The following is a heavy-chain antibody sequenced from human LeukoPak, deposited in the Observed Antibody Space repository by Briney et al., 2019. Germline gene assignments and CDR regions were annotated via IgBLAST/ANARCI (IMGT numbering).Heavy chain of an antibody. J-gene: IGHJ5*02. CDR2: IYYSGST. CDR1: GGYISSYY. V-gene: IGHV4-59*01. CDR3: ARERMKGIAAAGEFDP. Sequence: SETLSLTCTVSGGYISSYYWSWLRQPPGKGLEGVGYIYYSGSTNYNPSLKSRVTISVDTSKNQFSLKLSSVTAEHTAVYYCARERMKGIAAAGEFDPWGQGTLVTVSS. D-gene: IGHD6-13*01.